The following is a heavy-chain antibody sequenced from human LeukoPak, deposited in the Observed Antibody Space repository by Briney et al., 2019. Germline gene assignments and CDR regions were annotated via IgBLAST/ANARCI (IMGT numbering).Heavy chain of an antibody. D-gene: IGHD3-3*01. CDR2: IILIFGTA. Sequence: SVKVSCKASGGTFSSYATSWVRQAPGQGLEWMGRIILIFGTANYAQKFQGRVTITTDESTSTAYMELSSLRSEDTAVYYCARDDFWSDYGYYFDYWGQGTLVTVSS. CDR3: ARDDFWSDYGYYFDY. V-gene: IGHV1-69*05. CDR1: GGTFSSYA. J-gene: IGHJ4*02.